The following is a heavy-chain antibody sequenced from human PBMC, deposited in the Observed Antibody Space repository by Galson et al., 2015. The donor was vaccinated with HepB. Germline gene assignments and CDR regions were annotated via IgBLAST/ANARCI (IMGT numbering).Heavy chain of an antibody. Sequence: ETLSLTCIVSGGSVSDYYWSWIRQPPGKRLEWIGYIYYSGSTNYSPSLQSRVTISVDTSKNQFSLNLKSVTAADTAVYYCARHGRNSGWYEDWGPGTLVTVSS. D-gene: IGHD6-19*01. CDR2: IYYSGST. CDR1: GGSVSDYY. CDR3: ARHGRNSGWYED. V-gene: IGHV4-59*08. J-gene: IGHJ4*02.